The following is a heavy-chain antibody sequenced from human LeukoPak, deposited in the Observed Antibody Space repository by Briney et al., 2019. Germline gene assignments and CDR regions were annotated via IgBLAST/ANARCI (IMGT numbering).Heavy chain of an antibody. CDR2: IWYDGSNK. V-gene: IGHV3-33*01. CDR1: GFTFSSYG. CDR3: AGAAAAGDFDY. J-gene: IGHJ4*02. Sequence: PGGSLRLSCEASGFTFSSYGMHWVRQAPGKGLEWVAVIWYDGSNKYYADSLKGRFTISRDTSKNTLYLQMNSLRAEDTAVYYCAGAAAAGDFDYWGQETLVTVSS. D-gene: IGHD6-13*01.